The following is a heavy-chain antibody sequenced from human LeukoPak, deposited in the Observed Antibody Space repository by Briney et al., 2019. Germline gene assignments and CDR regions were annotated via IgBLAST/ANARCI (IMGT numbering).Heavy chain of an antibody. CDR1: GFTFSSYA. J-gene: IGHJ6*03. CDR3: AKLGGQPLHNYYVGV. Sequence: GGSLRLSCAASGFTFSSYAMSWVRQAPGKGLEWVSGILDSGYSTYYANSVKGRFTISRDNSNNTLYLQMNSLRAEDTAVYYCAKLGGQPLHNYYVGVWGKGTTVAVSS. D-gene: IGHD3-16*01. CDR2: ILDSGYST. V-gene: IGHV3-23*01.